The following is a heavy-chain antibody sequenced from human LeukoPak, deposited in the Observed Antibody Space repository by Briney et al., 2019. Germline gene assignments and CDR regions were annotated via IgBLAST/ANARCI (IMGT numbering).Heavy chain of an antibody. Sequence: ASVNVSCKASGYTFTGYYFHWVRQAPGPGLEWVGWINPNSGDTIYAQKFQGRVTMTRDTSISTAYLELIRLTSDDTAVYYCARSPSRGRFDYWGQGTLVTVSS. CDR3: ARSPSRGRFDY. CDR2: INPNSGDT. CDR1: GYTFTGYY. J-gene: IGHJ4*02. V-gene: IGHV1-2*02.